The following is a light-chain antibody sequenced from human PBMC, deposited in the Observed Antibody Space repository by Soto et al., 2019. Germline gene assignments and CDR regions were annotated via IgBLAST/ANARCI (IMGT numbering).Light chain of an antibody. CDR3: QQYYNWPPFT. Sequence: EIVMTQSPGTLSVSPGEGATLFCRASQSVRTKLAWYQQRAGQAPRLLMYGASTRATGIPDRFSGSGSGTEFTLTISSLQSEDFANYYCQQYYNWPPFTFGQGTKLEIK. J-gene: IGKJ2*01. CDR2: GAS. V-gene: IGKV3-15*01. CDR1: QSVRTK.